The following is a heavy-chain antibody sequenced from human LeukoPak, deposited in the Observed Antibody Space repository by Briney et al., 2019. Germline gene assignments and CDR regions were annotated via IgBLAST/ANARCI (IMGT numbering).Heavy chain of an antibody. CDR2: INSDGSRT. CDR1: GFTFSSHW. Sequence: PGGSLRLSCAASGFTFSSHWMHWVRQAPGKGLVWVSRINSDGSRTTYADSVKGRFTISRDNAKNTLYLQMNSLRAEDTAVYYCAWSRDGYNYLVYWGQETLVTVSS. D-gene: IGHD5-24*01. J-gene: IGHJ4*02. CDR3: AWSRDGYNYLVY. V-gene: IGHV3-74*03.